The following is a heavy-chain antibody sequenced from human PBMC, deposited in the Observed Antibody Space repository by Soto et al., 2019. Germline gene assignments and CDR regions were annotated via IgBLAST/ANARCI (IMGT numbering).Heavy chain of an antibody. D-gene: IGHD2-21*01. Sequence: QVQLVESGGGVVQPGRSLRLSCAASGFTFSRYGMHWVRQAPGKGLEWVAVISYDGSTKYYADSVKGRFTISRDNSMNTLYLEMNSLRADDTAVYYCAGEGVSGYWGQGTLVTVSS. CDR1: GFTFSRYG. J-gene: IGHJ4*02. CDR3: AGEGVSGY. V-gene: IGHV3-30*03. CDR2: ISYDGSTK.